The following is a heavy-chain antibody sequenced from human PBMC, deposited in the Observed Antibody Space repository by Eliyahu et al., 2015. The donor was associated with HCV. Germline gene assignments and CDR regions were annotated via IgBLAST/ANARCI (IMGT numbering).Heavy chain of an antibody. Sequence: EVQLVESGGGLVKPGRSLRLSCTASGFTFGDYAMSWFRQAPGKGLEGVGFIRSKAYGGTTEYAASVKGRFTTSRDDSKSIAYLQMNSLKTEDTAVYYCTSVYCSSTSCYTNYYYGIDVWGQGTTVTVSS. V-gene: IGHV3-49*05. CDR2: IRSKAYGGTT. D-gene: IGHD2-2*02. CDR1: GFTFGDYA. J-gene: IGHJ6*02. CDR3: TSVYCSSTSCYTNYYYGIDV.